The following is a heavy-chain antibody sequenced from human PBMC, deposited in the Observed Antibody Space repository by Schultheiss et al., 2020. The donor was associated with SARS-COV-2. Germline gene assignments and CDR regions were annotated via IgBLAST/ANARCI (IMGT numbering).Heavy chain of an antibody. Sequence: ASVKVSCKASGYTFTSYGISWVRQAPGQGLEWMGRINPNSGGTNYAQKFQGRVTMTRDTSISTAYMELSSLRSEDTAVYYCARENPGYSSSNVGTASFDYWGQGTLVTVSS. J-gene: IGHJ4*02. D-gene: IGHD6-13*01. CDR1: GYTFTSYG. V-gene: IGHV1-2*06. CDR2: INPNSGGT. CDR3: ARENPGYSSSNVGTASFDY.